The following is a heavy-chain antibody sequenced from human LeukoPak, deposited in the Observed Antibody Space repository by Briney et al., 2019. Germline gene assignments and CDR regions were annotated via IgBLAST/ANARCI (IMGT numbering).Heavy chain of an antibody. D-gene: IGHD5-18*01. V-gene: IGHV4-34*01. Sequence: SETLSLTCEVNGGSFDDYHWTWIRQPPGKGLEWIGEINHSGSTNYNPSLKSRVTISVDTSKNQLSLKLTSVTAADTAVYYCARTTEGGYTYGYFYYYYMDVWGKGTTVTISS. J-gene: IGHJ6*03. CDR1: GGSFDDYH. CDR2: INHSGST. CDR3: ARTTEGGYTYGYFYYYYMDV.